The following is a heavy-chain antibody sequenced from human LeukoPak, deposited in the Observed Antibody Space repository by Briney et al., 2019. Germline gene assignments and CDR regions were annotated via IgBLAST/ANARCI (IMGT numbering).Heavy chain of an antibody. V-gene: IGHV4-34*01. CDR3: AREGAMVRGEDTFDY. D-gene: IGHD3-10*01. CDR1: GGSFSGYY. Sequence: PSETLSLTCAVYGGSFSGYYWSWIRQPPGKGLEWIGEINHSGSTNYNPSLESRVTISVHTSKNQFSLKLSSVTAADTAVYYCAREGAMVRGEDTFDYWGQGTLVTVSS. J-gene: IGHJ4*02. CDR2: INHSGST.